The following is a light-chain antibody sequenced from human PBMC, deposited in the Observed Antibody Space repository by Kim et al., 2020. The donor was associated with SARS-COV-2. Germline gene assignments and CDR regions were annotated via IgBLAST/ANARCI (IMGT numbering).Light chain of an antibody. CDR1: QGVSTH. Sequence: SVGDRVTPTCRARQGVSTHLAWYQKKPGKAPKLLIYAASNLQSGVPSRFSGSGSGTEFTLTISSLQPEDFATYYCQQLNSYPRLTFGGGTKVDIK. J-gene: IGKJ4*01. V-gene: IGKV1-9*01. CDR2: AAS. CDR3: QQLNSYPRLT.